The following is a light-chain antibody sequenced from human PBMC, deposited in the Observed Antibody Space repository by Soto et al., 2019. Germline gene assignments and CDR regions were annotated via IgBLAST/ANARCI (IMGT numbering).Light chain of an antibody. CDR3: QSYDSSLSGSVV. V-gene: IGLV1-40*01. CDR1: SSNIGANYD. J-gene: IGLJ2*01. CDR2: GNS. Sequence: SVLTQPPSVSGAPGQRVTISCTGSSSNIGANYDVHWYQQLPGTAPKLLIYGNSNRPSGVPDRFSGSKSGTSASLAITGLQAEDAADYYCQSYDSSLSGSVVFGGGTKLTVL.